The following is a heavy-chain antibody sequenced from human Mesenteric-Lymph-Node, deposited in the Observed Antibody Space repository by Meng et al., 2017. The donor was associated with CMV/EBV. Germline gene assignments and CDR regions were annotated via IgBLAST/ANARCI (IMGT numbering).Heavy chain of an antibody. V-gene: IGHV3-48*03. CDR1: GFTFSSYE. CDR2: ISSSGNTI. Sequence: GESLKISCAASGFTFSSYEMNWVRQAPGKGLEWVSYISSSGNTIYYADSVKGRFTITRDNAKNSLYLQMNSLRAEDTAVYYCARVYVGGISRWELFQFYYYGMDVWGQGTTVTVSS. J-gene: IGHJ6*02. CDR3: ARVYVGGISRWELFQFYYYGMDV. D-gene: IGHD1-26*01.